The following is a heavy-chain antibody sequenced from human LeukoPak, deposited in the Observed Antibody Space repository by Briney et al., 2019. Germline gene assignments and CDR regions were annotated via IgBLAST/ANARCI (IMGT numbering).Heavy chain of an antibody. CDR1: GFTFSSYW. D-gene: IGHD4-23*01. Sequence: GGSLRLSCAASGFTFSSYWMHWVRQAPGKGLLWVSRINSDGSSTTYADSVKGRFTISRDNAKNTLYLQMNSLRAEDTAVYYCTRGRVVTNFDYWGQGTLVTVSS. V-gene: IGHV3-74*03. CDR2: INSDGSST. CDR3: TRGRVVTNFDY. J-gene: IGHJ4*02.